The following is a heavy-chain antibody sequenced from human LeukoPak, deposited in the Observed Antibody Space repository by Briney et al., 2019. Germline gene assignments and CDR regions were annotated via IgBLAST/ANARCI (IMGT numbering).Heavy chain of an antibody. Sequence: SETLSLTCTVSGYSINSGYYWGWIRQPPGKGLEWIGSIYHSGSTYYNPSLKSRVTISVDTSKNQFSLKLSSVIAADTAVYYCARLSTVTTSFDYWGQGTLVTVSS. CDR1: GYSINSGYY. J-gene: IGHJ4*02. D-gene: IGHD4-17*01. CDR2: IYHSGST. CDR3: ARLSTVTTSFDY. V-gene: IGHV4-38-2*02.